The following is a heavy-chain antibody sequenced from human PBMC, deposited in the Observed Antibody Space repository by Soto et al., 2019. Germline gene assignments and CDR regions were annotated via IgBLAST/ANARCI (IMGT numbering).Heavy chain of an antibody. V-gene: IGHV4-59*08. Sequence: SETLSLTCTVSGGSISSYYWSWIRQPPGKGLEWIGYIYYSGSTNYNPSLKSRVTISVDTSKNQFSLKLSSVTAADTAVYYCATQRLCTGGHCWNWFDPWGQGTLVTVSS. J-gene: IGHJ5*02. CDR3: ATQRLCTGGHCWNWFDP. CDR1: GGSISSYY. D-gene: IGHD2-8*02. CDR2: IYYSGST.